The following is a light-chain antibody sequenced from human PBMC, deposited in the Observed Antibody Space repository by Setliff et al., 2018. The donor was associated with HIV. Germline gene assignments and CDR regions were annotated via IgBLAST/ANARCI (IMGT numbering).Light chain of an antibody. CDR1: SSDVGGYNY. Sequence: QSALAQPASVSGSPGQSITISCTGTSSDVGGYNYVSWYQQHPGKVPKLMIYEVSNRPSGVSNRFSASKSGNTASLTISGLQAEDEADYYCSSYTSTSPLVFGTGTKVPS. J-gene: IGLJ1*01. CDR3: SSYTSTSPLV. CDR2: EVS. V-gene: IGLV2-14*01.